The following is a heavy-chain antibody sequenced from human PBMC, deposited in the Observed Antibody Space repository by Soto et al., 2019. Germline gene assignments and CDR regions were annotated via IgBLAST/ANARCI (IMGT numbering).Heavy chain of an antibody. J-gene: IGHJ4*02. V-gene: IGHV3-23*01. CDR3: AKDEGQWLVRGSFDY. CDR2: ISGSGGST. D-gene: IGHD6-19*01. CDR1: GFTFSSYA. Sequence: EVQLLESGGGLVQPGGSLRLSCAASGFTFSSYAMSWVRQAPGKGLEWVSAISGSGGSTYYADSVKGRFTISRDNSKNTLYLLMNSLRAEDTAVYYCAKDEGQWLVRGSFDYWGQGTLVTVSS.